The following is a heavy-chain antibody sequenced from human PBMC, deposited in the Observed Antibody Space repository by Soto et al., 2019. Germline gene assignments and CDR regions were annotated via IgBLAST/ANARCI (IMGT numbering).Heavy chain of an antibody. D-gene: IGHD3-10*01. J-gene: IGHJ5*02. Sequence: QVQLVQSGAEVKKPGASVKVSCKASGYTFTSYGISWVRQAPGQGLEWMGWISAYNGYTNYAQKLQGRVTMTTDTPRSTANMERRGVRSDNRALYSGARAPRGGSWGKGPLVTVPS. CDR2: ISAYNGYT. CDR3: ARAPRGGS. V-gene: IGHV1-18*01. CDR1: GYTFTSYG.